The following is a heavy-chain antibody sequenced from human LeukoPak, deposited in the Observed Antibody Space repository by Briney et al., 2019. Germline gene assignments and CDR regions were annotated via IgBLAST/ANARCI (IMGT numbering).Heavy chain of an antibody. J-gene: IGHJ4*02. CDR3: AKDRGY. Sequence: GGSLRLSCAASGFTFSTYAMTWVRQAPGKGLEWVSAISGSGDVTYYADSVKGRFTISRDNVKNTLYLQKDSLRDEDTAVYYCAKDRGYWGQGTLVTVSS. CDR2: ISGSGDVT. V-gene: IGHV3-23*01. CDR1: GFTFSTYA.